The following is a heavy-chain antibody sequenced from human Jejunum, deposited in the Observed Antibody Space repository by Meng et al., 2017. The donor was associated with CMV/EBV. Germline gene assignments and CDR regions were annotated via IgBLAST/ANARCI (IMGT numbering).Heavy chain of an antibody. D-gene: IGHD6-6*01. Sequence: MSSSTYYWGWIRQTQGKGLEWIGSVSKSGTNYYNPSLRGRVAMSIDTSKQQFSLNLASLTAADTAFYYCARVAGRGSSPANGLDVWGRGTTVTVSS. CDR1: MSSSTYY. CDR2: VSKSGTN. J-gene: IGHJ6*02. V-gene: IGHV4-39*07. CDR3: ARVAGRGSSPANGLDV.